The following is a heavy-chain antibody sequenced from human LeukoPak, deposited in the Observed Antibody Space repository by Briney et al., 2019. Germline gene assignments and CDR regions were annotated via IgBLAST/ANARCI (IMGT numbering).Heavy chain of an antibody. V-gene: IGHV1-2*06. J-gene: IGHJ5*02. CDR2: INPNSGGT. D-gene: IGHD2-15*01. CDR1: GYTFTGYY. Sequence: GASVKVSCKASGYTFTGYYMHWVRQAPGQGLEWMGRINPNSGGTNYAQKFQGRVTMTRDTSISTAYMELSRLRSDDTAVYYCARVLESVVVVAAVFDPWGQGTLVTVSS. CDR3: ARVLESVVVVAAVFDP.